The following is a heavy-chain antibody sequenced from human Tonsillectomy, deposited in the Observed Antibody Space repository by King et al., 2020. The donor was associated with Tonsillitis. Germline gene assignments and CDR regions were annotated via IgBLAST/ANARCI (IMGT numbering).Heavy chain of an antibody. CDR3: TTDRRWEQPPADC. J-gene: IGHJ4*02. D-gene: IGHD1-26*01. Sequence: VQLVESGGGLVKPGGALRLYGAASGFTFSNSWMSWVRRAPGKGLEWVGGIKRKTNNGTTEYGAHVEGRVPILRDDSRNTLYLQMNSLKTEETAVYYCTTDRRWEQPPADCWGQGTLVTVSS. CDR2: IKRKTNNGTT. V-gene: IGHV3-15*01. CDR1: GFTFSNSW.